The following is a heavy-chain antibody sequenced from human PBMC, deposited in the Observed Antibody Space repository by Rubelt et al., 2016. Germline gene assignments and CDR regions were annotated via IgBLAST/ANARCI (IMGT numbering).Heavy chain of an antibody. CDR1: GGSFSGYY. Sequence: QVQLQQWGAGLLKPSETLSLTCAVYGGSFSGYYWSWIRQPPGKGLEWIGDINHSGSTNYNPSLKSRVTISVSTSKTQLSRKLGSVTAADTAVYCCARGRRGSGGWLGRDYYGMDVWGRGTTVTVSS. J-gene: IGHJ6*02. D-gene: IGHD6-13*01. V-gene: IGHV4-34*01. CDR2: INHSGST. CDR3: ARGRRGSGGWLGRDYYGMDV.